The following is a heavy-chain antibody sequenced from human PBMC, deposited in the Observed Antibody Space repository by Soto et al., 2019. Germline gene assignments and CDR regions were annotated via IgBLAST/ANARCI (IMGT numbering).Heavy chain of an antibody. V-gene: IGHV4-59*01. D-gene: IGHD6-13*01. Sequence: SETLSLTCTVSGGSISTFYWSWIRQSPGKGLEWIGYIHYSGSTNYNPSLKSRVTISVDTSKNKFSLNLTSVTAPDTAVYYCARVIRRVGSTSWYAHYAMDVWGQGTTVTVSS. CDR3: ARVIRRVGSTSWYAHYAMDV. CDR1: GGSISTFY. CDR2: IHYSGST. J-gene: IGHJ6*02.